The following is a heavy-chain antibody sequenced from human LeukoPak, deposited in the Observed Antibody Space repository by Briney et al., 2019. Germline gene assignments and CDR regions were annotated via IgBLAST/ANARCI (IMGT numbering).Heavy chain of an antibody. CDR3: ARDGISIVTTILGGLGYYYYLDV. J-gene: IGHJ6*03. CDR2: INPSGGST. V-gene: IGHV1-46*01. CDR1: GYTFTSYY. Sequence: ASVKVSCKASGYTFTSYYMHWVRQAPGQGLEWMGIINPSGGSTSYAQKFQGRVTMTRDMSTSTVYMELSSLRSDDTAVYYCARDGISIVTTILGGLGYYYYLDVWGKGTTVTISS. D-gene: IGHD5-12*01.